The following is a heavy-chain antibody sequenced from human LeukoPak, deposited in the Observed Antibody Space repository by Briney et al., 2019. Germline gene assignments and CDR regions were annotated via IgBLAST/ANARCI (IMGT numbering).Heavy chain of an antibody. Sequence: GASVKVSCKASGYTFTSYGISWVRQAPGQGLEWMGWMNPNSGNTGYAQKFQGRVTMTRNTSISTAYMELSSLRSEDTAVYYCARGGTLNNYYYYYYMDVWGKGTTVTVSS. CDR2: MNPNSGNT. V-gene: IGHV1-8*02. J-gene: IGHJ6*03. D-gene: IGHD3-10*01. CDR3: ARGGTLNNYYYYYYMDV. CDR1: GYTFTSYG.